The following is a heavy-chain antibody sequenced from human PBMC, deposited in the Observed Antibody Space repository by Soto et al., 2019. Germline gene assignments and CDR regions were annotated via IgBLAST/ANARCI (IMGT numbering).Heavy chain of an antibody. CDR1: GYTFTSYD. J-gene: IGHJ5*02. Sequence: QVQLVQSGAEVKKPGASVKVSCKASGYTFTSYDINWVRQATGQGLEWMGWMNPNSGNTGYAQKFQGRVTMTRNTSISTAYMELRSLRSEDTDVYYCARGGWDSSCYYIKKNNWFDPWGQGTLVTVSS. CDR3: ARGGWDSSCYYIKKNNWFDP. CDR2: MNPNSGNT. V-gene: IGHV1-8*01. D-gene: IGHD3-22*01.